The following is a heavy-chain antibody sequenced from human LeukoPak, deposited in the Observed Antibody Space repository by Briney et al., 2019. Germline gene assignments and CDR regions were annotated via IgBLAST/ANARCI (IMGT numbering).Heavy chain of an antibody. V-gene: IGHV4-59*01. J-gene: IGHJ4*02. CDR1: GGSISGYY. CDR3: ARSRSRGYSGDFDC. Sequence: PSETLSLTCIVSGGSISGYYRIWIRQPPGKTLEWIGYIYYSGTNNYNPSLKSRITISKDTSKNQFSLKLTSVSGADTAVYYCARSRSRGYSGDFDCWGQGTLVTVSS. CDR2: IYYSGTN. D-gene: IGHD5-12*01.